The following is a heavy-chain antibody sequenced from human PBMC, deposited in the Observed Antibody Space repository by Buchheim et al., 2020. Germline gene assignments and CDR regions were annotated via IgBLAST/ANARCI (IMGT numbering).Heavy chain of an antibody. J-gene: IGHJ5*02. Sequence: EVQLVESGGRLVLPGGSLRLYCSASGFTFSSDWMTWVRQATGKGLAWVANIKQDGSEKYYVDSVKGRFTISRDNAENSLYLQWNSLRAEDTAVYYCARKRDSVDRWGQETL. D-gene: IGHD2-15*01. CDR3: ARKRDSVDR. CDR1: GFTFSSDW. V-gene: IGHV3-7*01. CDR2: IKQDGSEK.